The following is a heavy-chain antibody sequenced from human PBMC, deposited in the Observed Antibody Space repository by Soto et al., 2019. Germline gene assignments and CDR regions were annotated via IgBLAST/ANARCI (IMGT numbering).Heavy chain of an antibody. J-gene: IGHJ6*02. CDR2: ISYDGSNK. CDR1: GFTFSSYA. CDR3: ARDRDSGSYLPYYYYGMDV. Sequence: PWRSLGLSCASSGFTFSSYAMHWVRQAPGKGLEWVAVISYDGSNKYYADSVKGRFTISRDNSKNTLYLQMNGLRAEDTAVYYCARDRDSGSYLPYYYYGMDVWGQGTTVTVSS. D-gene: IGHD1-26*01. V-gene: IGHV3-30-3*01.